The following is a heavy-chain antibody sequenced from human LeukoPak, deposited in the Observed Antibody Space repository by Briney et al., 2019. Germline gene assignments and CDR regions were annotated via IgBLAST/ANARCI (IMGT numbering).Heavy chain of an antibody. J-gene: IGHJ3*02. D-gene: IGHD2-21*02. CDR3: AKGLGDFGRTGAFDI. V-gene: IGHV3-23*01. CDR2: INGGGTGT. Sequence: PGGSLGLSCAASGFTFSSYALSWVRQAPGKGLEWVSAINGGGTGTYYADSVKGRFTISRDNSKNTLYLQMNSLRAEDTAIYYCAKGLGDFGRTGAFDIWGQGTMVTVSS. CDR1: GFTFSSYA.